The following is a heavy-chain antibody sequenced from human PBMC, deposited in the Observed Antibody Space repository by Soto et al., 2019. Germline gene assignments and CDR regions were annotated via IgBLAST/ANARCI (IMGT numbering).Heavy chain of an antibody. Sequence: QVQLVESGGGVVQLGRSLRLSCAASGFTFSSYAMHWVRQAPGKGLEWVAVISYDGSNKYYADSVKGRFTISRDNSKNTLYLQMNSLRAEDTAVYYCARAGCDGGSCYTLVGLRYGMDVWGQGTTVTVSS. D-gene: IGHD2-15*01. CDR2: ISYDGSNK. CDR1: GFTFSSYA. V-gene: IGHV3-30-3*01. J-gene: IGHJ6*02. CDR3: ARAGCDGGSCYTLVGLRYGMDV.